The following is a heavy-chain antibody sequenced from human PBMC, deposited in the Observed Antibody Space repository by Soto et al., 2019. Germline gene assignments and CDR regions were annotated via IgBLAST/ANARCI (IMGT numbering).Heavy chain of an antibody. CDR1: GYTFTGYY. CDR2: INPNSGGT. CDR3: ATLEDGYNLSDDY. V-gene: IGHV1-2*02. Sequence: ASVKVSCKASGYTFTGYYMHWVRQAPGQGLEWMGWINPNSGGTNYAQKFQGRVTMTRDTSISTAYMELSRLRSDDTAVHYCATLEDGYNLSDDYWGQGTLVTVSS. D-gene: IGHD5-12*01. J-gene: IGHJ4*02.